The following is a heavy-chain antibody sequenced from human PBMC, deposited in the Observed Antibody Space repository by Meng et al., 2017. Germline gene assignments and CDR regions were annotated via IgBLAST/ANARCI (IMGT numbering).Heavy chain of an antibody. J-gene: IGHJ4*02. D-gene: IGHD6-13*01. Sequence: SVKVSCKASGGTFSSYAISWLRQAPGQGLEWMGGIIPIFGTANYAQKFQGRVTITADKSTSTAYMELSSLRSEDTAVYYCASLRGIAAAEYYFDYWGQGTLVTVSS. CDR2: IIPIFGTA. CDR3: ASLRGIAAAEYYFDY. V-gene: IGHV1-69*06. CDR1: GGTFSSYA.